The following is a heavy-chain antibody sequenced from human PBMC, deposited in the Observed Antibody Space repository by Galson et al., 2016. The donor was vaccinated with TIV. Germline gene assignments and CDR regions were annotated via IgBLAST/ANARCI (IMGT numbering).Heavy chain of an antibody. V-gene: IGHV1-3*01. D-gene: IGHD2-21*01. CDR3: ARPPYCGGDCYKYDS. J-gene: IGHJ4*02. Sequence: SVKVSCKASGYIFTNYPMHWVRQAPGQSLEWMGWISGGNGNTKYSQRFQGRVTITSDTSASTAYMELSSLRSEDSAVYYCARPPYCGGDCYKYDSWGQGTLVTVSS. CDR1: GYIFTNYP. CDR2: ISGGNGNT.